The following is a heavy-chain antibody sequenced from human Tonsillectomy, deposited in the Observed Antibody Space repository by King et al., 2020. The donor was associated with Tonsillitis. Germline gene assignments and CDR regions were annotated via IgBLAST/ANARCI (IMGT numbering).Heavy chain of an antibody. D-gene: IGHD4-23*01. CDR2: IFPLFGTA. Sequence: VQLVESGAEVKKPGSWVKVSCKASGGTFSSYSINLVRQEPGQALEWMGGIFPLFGTANYRQKFQGRITLTADYSTTTAYVELSRLRSEDTAVYYCASADYGGYSRYFDYWGQGTLVTVSS. CDR3: ASADYGGYSRYFDY. CDR1: GGTFSSYS. J-gene: IGHJ4*02. V-gene: IGHV1-69*01.